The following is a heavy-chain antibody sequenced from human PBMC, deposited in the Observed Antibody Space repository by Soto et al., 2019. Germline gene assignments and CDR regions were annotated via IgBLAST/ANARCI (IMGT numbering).Heavy chain of an antibody. D-gene: IGHD1-7*01. Sequence: QVQLVQSGAEMKEPGSSVKVSCKTSGGTFSSSAISWLRQAPGQGLEWMGGIIPLFRTPDYAQKFQGRVTSSADESTSTAYMELSSLRSEDTAVYYCARDNYGLQVGGNYSYMLDVWGQGTTITVSS. V-gene: IGHV1-69*12. CDR3: ARDNYGLQVGGNYSYMLDV. CDR1: GGTFSSSA. CDR2: IIPLFRTP. J-gene: IGHJ6*02.